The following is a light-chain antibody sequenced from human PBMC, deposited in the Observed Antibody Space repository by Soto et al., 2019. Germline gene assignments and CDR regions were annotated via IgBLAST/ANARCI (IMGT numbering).Light chain of an antibody. V-gene: IGLV1-44*01. CDR3: ATWDDRLNGWV. J-gene: IGLJ3*02. CDR2: SNN. CDR1: SSNIGSNT. Sequence: QSVLTQPPSASGPPGQRVTISCSGSSSNIGSNTVNWYQQLPGTAPKLLIYSNNQRPSGVPDRFSGSRSGTSASLAISGLQSDDEADYYCATWDDRLNGWVLGGGTKLTVL.